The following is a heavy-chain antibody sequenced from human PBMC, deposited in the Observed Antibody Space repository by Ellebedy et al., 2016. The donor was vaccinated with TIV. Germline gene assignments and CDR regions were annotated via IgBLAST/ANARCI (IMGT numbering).Heavy chain of an antibody. CDR2: IFSNDKK. Sequence: SGPTLVKPTETLTLTCPVSGFSLSNLIMGVSWIRQPPGKAMEWLAHIFSNDKKSYSTSLKTRLGISRDNSKSQVVMTMTNMEPVDTATYYCARAHYYCGGDCSYNFDYWGQGTPVTVSS. CDR1: GFSLSNLIMG. J-gene: IGHJ4*02. D-gene: IGHD2-21*02. V-gene: IGHV2-26*01. CDR3: ARAHYYCGGDCSYNFDY.